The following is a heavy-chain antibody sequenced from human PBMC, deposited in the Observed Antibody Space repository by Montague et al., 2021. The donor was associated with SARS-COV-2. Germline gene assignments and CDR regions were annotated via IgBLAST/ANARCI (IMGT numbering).Heavy chain of an antibody. D-gene: IGHD3-22*01. Sequence: SETLSLTCTVSGGSISSSTYYWGWIRQPPGKGLEWIASFYYSGSTYFNPSLKNRVAISIDTSKNQFSLKLSSVTAADTAVYYCARRPYYYDSSGQFDPWGQGVLVTVSS. V-gene: IGHV4-39*07. CDR3: ARRPYYYDSSGQFDP. J-gene: IGHJ5*02. CDR1: GGSISSSTYY. CDR2: FYYSGST.